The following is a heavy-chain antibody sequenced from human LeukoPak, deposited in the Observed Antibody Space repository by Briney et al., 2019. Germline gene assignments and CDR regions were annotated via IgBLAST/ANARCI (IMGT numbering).Heavy chain of an antibody. CDR2: ISRNGGTA. CDR3: ARGDFLPAGFDY. CDR1: GFTFTSDW. J-gene: IGHJ4*02. D-gene: IGHD2/OR15-2a*01. V-gene: IGHV3-74*03. Sequence: GGSLRLSCVASGFTFTSDWMHWVRQAPGKGLVWVSRISRNGGTATYADSLKGRFTISRDNAKNTLYLQMNSLRAEDTAFYYCARGDFLPAGFDYWGQGALVAVSS.